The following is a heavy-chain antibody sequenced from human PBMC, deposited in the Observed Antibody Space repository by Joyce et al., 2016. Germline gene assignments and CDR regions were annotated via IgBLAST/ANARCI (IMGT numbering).Heavy chain of an antibody. D-gene: IGHD6-25*01. CDR3: AKILTATYSSGWFLDY. Sequence: QVQLVESGGGVVQPGRSLRLSCAASGLTLSNYGVHWVRQAAGKGLGWVGGISYDGIYKYYADSVKGRFTISRDNSKNTVFLEMNSLRTEDTAVYYCAKILTATYSSGWFLDYWGQGTLVTVSS. CDR2: ISYDGIYK. V-gene: IGHV3-30*18. J-gene: IGHJ4*02. CDR1: GLTLSNYG.